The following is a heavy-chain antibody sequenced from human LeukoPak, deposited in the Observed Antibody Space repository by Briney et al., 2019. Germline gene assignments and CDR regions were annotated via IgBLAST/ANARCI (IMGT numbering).Heavy chain of an antibody. CDR3: ARSGRGTYYYFDL. CDR2: INPNSGGT. V-gene: IGHV1-2*02. J-gene: IGHJ4*02. Sequence: ASVKVSCKTSGYTFAGHYIHWVRQAPGQGLEWMGWINPNSGGTNYAQKFLGRVSMTADTSTSTAYMELRSLTSDDTAVYYCARSGRGTYYYFDLWGQGTLVTVSS. CDR1: GYTFAGHY. D-gene: IGHD5-12*01.